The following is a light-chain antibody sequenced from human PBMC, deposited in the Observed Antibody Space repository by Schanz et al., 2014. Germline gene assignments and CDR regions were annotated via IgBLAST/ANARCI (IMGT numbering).Light chain of an antibody. J-gene: IGKJ1*01. V-gene: IGKV3-20*01. CDR2: GAS. CDR1: QTVKGNY. Sequence: EIVLTQSPGTLSLSPGERATLSCRASQTVKGNYVAWYQDKPGQAPRLLIYGASSRATGIPDRFSGSGSGTDFTLIISSLEPEDFAVYYCQQYDDSRRTFGQGTRVDIK. CDR3: QQYDDSRRT.